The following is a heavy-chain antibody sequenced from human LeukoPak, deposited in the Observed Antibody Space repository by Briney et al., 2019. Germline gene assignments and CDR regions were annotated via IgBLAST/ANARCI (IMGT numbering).Heavy chain of an antibody. CDR2: ITATSSST. CDR1: GFTFSDYY. D-gene: IGHD3-22*01. J-gene: IGHJ3*02. Sequence: GGSLRLSCAASGFTFSDYYMSWIRQAPGKGLEWVSAITATSSSTHDADSVQGRFTISRDNAKNSLYLQMNSLRAEDTAVYYCARERLDYYDSSGYYYDAFDIWGQGTMVTVSS. CDR3: ARERLDYYDSSGYYYDAFDI. V-gene: IGHV3-11*06.